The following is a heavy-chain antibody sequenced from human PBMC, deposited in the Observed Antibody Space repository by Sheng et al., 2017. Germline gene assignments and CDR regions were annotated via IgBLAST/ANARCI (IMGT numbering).Heavy chain of an antibody. CDR2: IYHSGST. CDR3: ATTPGIAAAGTNYYYYGMDV. V-gene: IGHV4-38-2*01. CDR1: GYSISSGYY. D-gene: IGHD6-13*01. Sequence: QVQLQESGPGLVKPSETLSLTCAVSGYSISSGYYWGWIRQPPGKGLEWIGSIYHSGSTYYNPSLKSRVTISVDTSKNQFSLKLSSVTAADTAVYYCATTPGIAAAGTNYYYYGMDVWGQGTTVTVSS. J-gene: IGHJ6*02.